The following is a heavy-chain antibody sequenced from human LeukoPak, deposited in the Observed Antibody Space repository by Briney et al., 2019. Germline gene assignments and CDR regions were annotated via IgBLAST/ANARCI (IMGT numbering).Heavy chain of an antibody. CDR2: IIPIFCRA. CDR3: ARGPPTELPAAMPSGYYYGMDV. Sequence: SVKVSCKASGGTFSSYAISGVRQAPGQGLEGMGVIIPIFCRANYAQKFQGRVTITADESTSTAYMELSSLRSEDTAVYYCARGPPTELPAAMPSGYYYGMDVWGKGTTVTVSS. J-gene: IGHJ6*04. D-gene: IGHD2-2*01. CDR1: GGTFSSYA. V-gene: IGHV1-69*13.